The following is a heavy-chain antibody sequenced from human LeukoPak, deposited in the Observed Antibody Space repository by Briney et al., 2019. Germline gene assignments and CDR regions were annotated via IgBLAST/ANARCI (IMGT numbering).Heavy chain of an antibody. J-gene: IGHJ3*02. CDR3: ARLCGGDCSPRLLGAFDI. V-gene: IGHV4-59*08. CDR1: GGSISSYY. Sequence: SETLSLTCTVSGGSISSYYWSWIRQPPGKGLEWIGYIYYSGSTNYNPSLKSRVAISVDTSKNQFSLKLSSVTAADTAVYYCARLCGGDCSPRLLGAFDIWGQGTMVTVSS. CDR2: IYYSGST. D-gene: IGHD2-21*02.